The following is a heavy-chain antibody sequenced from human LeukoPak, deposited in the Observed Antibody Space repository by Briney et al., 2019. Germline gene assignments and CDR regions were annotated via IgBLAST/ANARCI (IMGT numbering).Heavy chain of an antibody. CDR2: IYYSGST. J-gene: IGHJ6*03. Sequence: SETLSLTFTVSGCSLSSSSYYGGWIRQPPGKGLEGSGRIYYSGSTYYNRSLKSRVTISVDTPKNPFSLKLSTATAAHTAVYYCARRADTAMVTDSYYYYYMDVWGKRTTVTVSS. D-gene: IGHD5-18*01. V-gene: IGHV4-39*01. CDR1: GCSLSSSSYY. CDR3: ARRADTAMVTDSYYYYYMDV.